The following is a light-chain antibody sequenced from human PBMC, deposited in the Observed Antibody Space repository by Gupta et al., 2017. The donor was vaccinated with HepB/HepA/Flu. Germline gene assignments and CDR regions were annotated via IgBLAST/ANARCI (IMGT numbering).Light chain of an antibody. CDR1: QSVLYSSNNKNY. J-gene: IGKJ1*01. CDR2: WAS. V-gene: IGKV4-1*01. Sequence: DIVMTQSPDSLAVSLGERATINCKSSQSVLYSSNNKNYLAWYQQKPGQPPKLLIYWASTRESGVPDRFSGRGSGTYFTLTISSLQAEDVAVYYCQQDYTAPKTFGQGTRLEI. CDR3: QQDYTAPKT.